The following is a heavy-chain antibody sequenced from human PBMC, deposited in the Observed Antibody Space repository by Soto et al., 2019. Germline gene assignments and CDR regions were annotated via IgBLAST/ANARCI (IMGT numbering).Heavy chain of an antibody. CDR1: GGSIITSYY. V-gene: IGHV4-39*01. D-gene: IGHD2-21*01. CDR3: ARHDWARFYGMDV. CDR2: IYYSGST. J-gene: IGHJ6*02. Sequence: KPSETLSLTCSVSGGSIITSYYWGWIRQPPGKGLEWIGSIYYSGSTYYNPSLKSRVTIFVDTSKSQFSLMLGSVTAADTAVYYCARHDWARFYGMDVWAKGPRSPSP.